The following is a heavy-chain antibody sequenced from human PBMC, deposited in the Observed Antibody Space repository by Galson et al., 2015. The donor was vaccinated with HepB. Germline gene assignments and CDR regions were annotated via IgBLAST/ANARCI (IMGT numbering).Heavy chain of an antibody. V-gene: IGHV3-30*04. Sequence: SLRLSCAASGFTFSDYAMHWVRQAPGRGLEWVTFISYHGSNKYYTDSVKGRFTISRDSSRNTLYLQMNSLRSDDTAVYYCARDLGAASGTNAFDIWGQGTMVTVSS. CDR3: ARDLGAASGTNAFDI. J-gene: IGHJ3*02. D-gene: IGHD6-13*01. CDR2: ISYHGSNK. CDR1: GFTFSDYA.